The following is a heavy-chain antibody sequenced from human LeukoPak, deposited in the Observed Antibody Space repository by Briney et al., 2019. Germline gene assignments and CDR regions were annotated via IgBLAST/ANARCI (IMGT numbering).Heavy chain of an antibody. D-gene: IGHD3-10*02. V-gene: IGHV3-23*01. J-gene: IGHJ6*04. CDR1: GFTFSSYA. Sequence: PGGSLRLSCAASGFTFSSYAMSWVRQAPGKGLEWVSSIRGSGGGTNYGDSVKGRFTISRYNSKNTLYLQMNSLRAEDTAVYYCAELGITMIGGVWGKGTTVTISS. CDR2: IRGSGGGT. CDR3: AELGITMIGGV.